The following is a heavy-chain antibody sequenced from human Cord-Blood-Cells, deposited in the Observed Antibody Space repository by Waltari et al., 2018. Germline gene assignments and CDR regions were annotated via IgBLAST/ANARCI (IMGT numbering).Heavy chain of an antibody. D-gene: IGHD2-21*01. V-gene: IGHV3-48*03. Sequence: EVPLVASGGGLVQPGGSLRLSCAASGSTFISSAMNWVRTSPGRGWEWVSYISSSGSTIYYADSVKGRFTISRDNAKNSLYLQMNSLRAEDTAVYYCATWAGWGWIDWYFDLWGRGTLVTVSS. CDR1: GSTFISSA. CDR2: ISSSGSTI. CDR3: ATWAGWGWIDWYFDL. J-gene: IGHJ2*01.